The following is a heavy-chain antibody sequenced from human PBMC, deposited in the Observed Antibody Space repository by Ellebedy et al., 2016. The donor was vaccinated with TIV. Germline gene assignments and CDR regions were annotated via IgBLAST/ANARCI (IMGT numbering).Heavy chain of an antibody. V-gene: IGHV1-2*02. J-gene: IGHJ4*02. CDR2: INPNSGDT. Sequence: ASVKVSCKTSGYTFTDYYIHWVRHAPGQGLAWTAWINPNSGDTDYAQKFQGRVTVTRDTSTSTAFLELSRLRSDDTAVYYCTRDLTNIVSGDYWGQGTLVTVSS. CDR3: TRDLTNIVSGDY. CDR1: GYTFTDYY. D-gene: IGHD5/OR15-5a*01.